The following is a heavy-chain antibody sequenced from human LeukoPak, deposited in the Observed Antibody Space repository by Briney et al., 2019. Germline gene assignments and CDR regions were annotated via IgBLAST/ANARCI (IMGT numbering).Heavy chain of an antibody. CDR1: GFTFSSYS. J-gene: IGHJ4*02. CDR3: ATNSTVTRVGFDY. V-gene: IGHV3-21*01. Sequence: GGSLRLSCAASGFTFSSYSMNWVRQAPGKGREWVSSISSSGSNIYYADSVKGRFTISRDNAKNSLYLQMNSLRAEDMAVYYCATNSTVTRVGFDYWGQGTLVTVSS. CDR2: ISSSGSNI. D-gene: IGHD4-17*01.